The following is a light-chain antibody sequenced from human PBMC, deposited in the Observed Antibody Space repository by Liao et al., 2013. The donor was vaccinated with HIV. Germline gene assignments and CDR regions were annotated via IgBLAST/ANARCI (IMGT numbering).Light chain of an antibody. J-gene: IGLJ1*01. CDR3: QSADHSGTYV. Sequence: SYELTQSPSVSVSPGQTARITCSGDALPKQYAYWYQQKPGQAPVLLIYKDSERPSGIPERFSGSGSGTTVTLTISGVQAEDEADYYCQSADHSGTYVFGTGTKVTV. CDR2: KDS. CDR1: ALPKQY. V-gene: IGLV3-25*03.